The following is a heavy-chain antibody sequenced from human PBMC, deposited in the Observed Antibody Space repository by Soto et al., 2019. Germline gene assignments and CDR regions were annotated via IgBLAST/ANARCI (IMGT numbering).Heavy chain of an antibody. D-gene: IGHD3-22*01. Sequence: QVQLVQSGAEVKKPGSSVKVSCKASGGTFSSYAISWVRQAPGQGLEWMGGIIPIFGTANYAQKLQGRVTLTADESTCTAYMELSSLRSEDTAVYYSARDWSENYYDSSGPDRAFDYWGQGTLVTVSS. J-gene: IGHJ4*02. CDR2: IIPIFGTA. CDR3: ARDWSENYYDSSGPDRAFDY. CDR1: GGTFSSYA. V-gene: IGHV1-69*01.